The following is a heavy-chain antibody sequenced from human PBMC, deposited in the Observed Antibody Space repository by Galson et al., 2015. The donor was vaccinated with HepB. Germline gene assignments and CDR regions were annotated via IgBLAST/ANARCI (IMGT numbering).Heavy chain of an antibody. Sequence: SLRLSCAASGFTFSSYAMSWVRQAPGKGLKWVSAISCSGGSTYYADSVKGRFTISRDNSKNTLYLQMNSLRAEDTAVYYCANFWGTDGTTSFDYWGQGTLVTVSS. J-gene: IGHJ4*02. CDR2: ISCSGGST. CDR1: GFTFSSYA. CDR3: ANFWGTDGTTSFDY. V-gene: IGHV3-23*01. D-gene: IGHD3-16*01.